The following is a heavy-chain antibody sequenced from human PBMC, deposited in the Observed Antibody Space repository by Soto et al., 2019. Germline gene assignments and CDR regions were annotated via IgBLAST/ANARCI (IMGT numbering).Heavy chain of an antibody. CDR3: ARRGERAAATNGFDP. CDR1: GGSDSSGGYY. Sequence: QVQLRESGPGLVKPSETLSLTCSVSGGSDSSGGYYWGWIRQTPGKGLEWIASMFHSGAKYYKPTLKYRDSISVDTSKNEFFLKLSSSTALDTAIYYYARRGERAAATNGFDPWDQGVLVTFSS. J-gene: IGHJ5*02. D-gene: IGHD6-13*01. CDR2: MFHSGAK. V-gene: IGHV4-39*01.